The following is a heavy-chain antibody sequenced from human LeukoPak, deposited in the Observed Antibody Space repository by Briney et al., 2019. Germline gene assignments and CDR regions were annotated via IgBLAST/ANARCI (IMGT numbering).Heavy chain of an antibody. CDR2: IKQDGSEK. CDR1: GFTFSTHW. J-gene: IGHJ4*02. Sequence: GGSLRLSCAASGFTFSTHWMTWVRQAPGKGLEWVANIKQDGSEKYYLDSVKGRFTISRDNAKNSLFLQMNSLRAEDTAMYYCATDSRSCRFWGQGTLVTVSS. CDR3: ATDSRSCRF. V-gene: IGHV3-7*03.